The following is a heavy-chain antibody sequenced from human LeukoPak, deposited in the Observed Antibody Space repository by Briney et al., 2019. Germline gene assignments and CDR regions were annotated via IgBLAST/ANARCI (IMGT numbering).Heavy chain of an antibody. J-gene: IGHJ4*02. CDR3: ARGSARHPTRIAVAGTGTKLDY. CDR1: GGSFSGYY. Sequence: PSETLSLTCAVYGGSFSGYYWSWIRQPPGKGLEWIGEINHSGSTNYNPSLKSRVTISVDTSKNQFSLKLSSVTAADTAVYYCARGSARHPTRIAVAGTGTKLDYWGQGTLVTVSS. D-gene: IGHD6-19*01. CDR2: INHSGST. V-gene: IGHV4-34*01.